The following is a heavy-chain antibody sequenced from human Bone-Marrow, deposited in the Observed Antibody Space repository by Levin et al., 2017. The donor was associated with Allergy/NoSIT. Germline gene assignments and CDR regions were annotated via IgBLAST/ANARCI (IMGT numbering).Heavy chain of an antibody. D-gene: IGHD3-10*01. CDR2: ISYDGSNK. J-gene: IGHJ4*02. Sequence: PGGSLRLSCAASGFTFSSYGMHWVRQAPGKGLEWVAVISYDGSNKYYADSVKGRFTISRDNSKNTLYLQMNSLRAEDTAVYYCATDRITMVRGVITGGGYWGQGTLVTVSS. CDR3: ATDRITMVRGVITGGGY. V-gene: IGHV3-30*03. CDR1: GFTFSSYG.